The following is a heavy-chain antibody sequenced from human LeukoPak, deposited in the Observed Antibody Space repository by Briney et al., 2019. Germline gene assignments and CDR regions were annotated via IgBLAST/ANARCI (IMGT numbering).Heavy chain of an antibody. CDR2: IYSGGST. J-gene: IGHJ4*02. V-gene: IGHV3-66*01. Sequence: PGGSLRLSCAASGFIVISNYMSWVRQAPWKGLEWVSVIYSGGSTYYADSVKGRFTISRDNSKNTLYLQMNSLRAEDTAVYYCAPIAIRSGYWGQGTLVTVSS. CDR1: GFIVISNY. CDR3: APIAIRSGY. D-gene: IGHD3-9*01.